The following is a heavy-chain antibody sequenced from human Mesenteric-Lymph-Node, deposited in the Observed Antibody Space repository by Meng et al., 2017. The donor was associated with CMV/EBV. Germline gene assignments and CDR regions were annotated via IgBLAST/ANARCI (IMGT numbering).Heavy chain of an antibody. CDR2: INHSGST. J-gene: IGHJ4*02. V-gene: IGHV4-34*01. CDR1: GGSFSGYY. D-gene: IGHD3-22*01. CDR3: ARGKTYYYDSSDYSPYYFDY. Sequence: SETLSLTCAVYGGSFSGYYWSWIRQPPGKGLEWIGEINHSGSTNYNPSLKSRVTISVDTSKNQFSLKLSSVTAADTAVYYCARGKTYYYDSSDYSPYYFDYWGQGTLVTVSS.